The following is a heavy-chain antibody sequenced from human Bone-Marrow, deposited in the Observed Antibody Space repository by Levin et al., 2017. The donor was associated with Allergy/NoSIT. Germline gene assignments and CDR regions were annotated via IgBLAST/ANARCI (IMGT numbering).Heavy chain of an antibody. D-gene: IGHD3-3*01. V-gene: IGHV4-39*07. Sequence: SETLSLTCTVSGGSISSSSYYWGWIRQPPGKGLEWIGSIYYSGSTYYNPSLKSRVTISVDTSKNQFSLKLSSVTAADTAVYYCARVGMFFGVVNHDYGMDVWGQGTTVTVSS. CDR3: ARVGMFFGVVNHDYGMDV. J-gene: IGHJ6*02. CDR2: IYYSGST. CDR1: GGSISSSSYY.